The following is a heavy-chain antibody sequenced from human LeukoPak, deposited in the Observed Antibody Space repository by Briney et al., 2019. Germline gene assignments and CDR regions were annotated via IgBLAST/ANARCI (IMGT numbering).Heavy chain of an antibody. J-gene: IGHJ4*02. V-gene: IGHV4-4*07. Sequence: SETLSLTCTVSGGSISSYYWSWIRQPAGKGLEWIGRIYTSGSTNYNPSLKSRVTMSVDTSKNQFSLKLSSVTAADTAVYYCAALRPFSTSYYFDYWGQGTLDTVSS. CDR3: AALRPFSTSYYFDY. CDR1: GGSISSYY. CDR2: IYTSGST. D-gene: IGHD2/OR15-2a*01.